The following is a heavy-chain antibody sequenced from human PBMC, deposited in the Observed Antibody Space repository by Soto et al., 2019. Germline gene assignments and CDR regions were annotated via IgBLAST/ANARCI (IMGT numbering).Heavy chain of an antibody. CDR2: INAGNGNT. D-gene: IGHD3-22*01. V-gene: IGHV1-3*01. Sequence: GPSVKVSCKASGYTFTSYAMHWVRQAPGQRLEWMGWINAGNGNTKYSQKFQGRVTITRDTSASTAYMELSSLRSEDTAVYYCAREGSGYYYTFDYWGQGTLVTVSS. CDR1: GYTFTSYA. CDR3: AREGSGYYYTFDY. J-gene: IGHJ4*02.